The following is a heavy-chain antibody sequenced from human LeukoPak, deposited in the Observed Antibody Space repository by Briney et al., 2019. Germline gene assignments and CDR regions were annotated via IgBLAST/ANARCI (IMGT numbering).Heavy chain of an antibody. Sequence: GGSLRLSCAASGFTFSSYSMNWVRQAPGKGLEWVSSISSSSGYIYYADSVKGRFTISRDNAKNTLYLQMNSLRAEDTAVYYCARAAYDYVWGSYRPIPYYFDYWGQGTLVTVSS. CDR2: ISSSSGYI. D-gene: IGHD3-16*02. CDR3: ARAAYDYVWGSYRPIPYYFDY. J-gene: IGHJ4*02. V-gene: IGHV3-21*04. CDR1: GFTFSSYS.